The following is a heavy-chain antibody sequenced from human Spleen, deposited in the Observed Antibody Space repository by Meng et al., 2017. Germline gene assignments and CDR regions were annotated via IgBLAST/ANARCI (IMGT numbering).Heavy chain of an antibody. Sequence: SVKVSCKAAGGTFSSYAISWVRQAPGQGLEGRGGIIPIFGTANYAQKFQGRVTITTDESTSTAYMELSSLRSEDTAVYYCARDRPYYYDSSGYYYRLDAFDIWGQGTMVTVSS. V-gene: IGHV1-69*05. CDR3: ARDRPYYYDSSGYYYRLDAFDI. CDR2: IIPIFGTA. CDR1: GGTFSSYA. J-gene: IGHJ3*02. D-gene: IGHD3-22*01.